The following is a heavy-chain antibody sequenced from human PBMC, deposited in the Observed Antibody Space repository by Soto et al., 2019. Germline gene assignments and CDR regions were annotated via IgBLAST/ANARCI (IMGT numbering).Heavy chain of an antibody. CDR3: ANSRGGTFLGYHGMDI. Sequence: QVQLVQSGPEVKKTGTSVKVSCKASGGTFSSRAISWVRQAPGQGLEWMGGIIPVFGRVNYAEKFQDRVTITAYESPGTVYMELSSLGSEDTALYYCANSRGGTFLGYHGMDIWGQGPTVAVS. CDR1: GGTFSSRA. D-gene: IGHD3-16*01. CDR2: IIPVFGRV. J-gene: IGHJ6*02. V-gene: IGHV1-69*01.